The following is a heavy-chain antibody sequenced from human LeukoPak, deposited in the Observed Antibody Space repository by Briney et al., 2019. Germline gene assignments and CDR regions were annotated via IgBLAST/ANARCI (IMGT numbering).Heavy chain of an antibody. D-gene: IGHD3-3*01. Sequence: SETLSHTCAVYGGSFSGYYSSWIRQPPGKGLEWIGEINHSGSTNYNPSLKSRVTISVDTSKNQFSLKLSSLTAADTAVYYCASRYYDFWSGEDYWGQGTLVTVSS. J-gene: IGHJ4*02. V-gene: IGHV4-34*01. CDR3: ASRYYDFWSGEDY. CDR2: INHSGST. CDR1: GGSFSGYY.